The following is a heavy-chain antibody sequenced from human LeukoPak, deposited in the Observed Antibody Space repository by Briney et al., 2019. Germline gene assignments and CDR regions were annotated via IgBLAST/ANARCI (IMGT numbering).Heavy chain of an antibody. J-gene: IGHJ6*03. CDR1: GGSISSYY. CDR3: AREPYGSATNNYYMDV. D-gene: IGHD3-10*01. V-gene: IGHV4-59*01. CDR2: IYYSGST. Sequence: SETLSLTCTVSGGSISSYYWSWIRQPPGKGLEWIGYIYYSGSTNYNPSLKSRVTISVDTSKNQFSLKLSSVTAADTAVYYCAREPYGSATNNYYMDVWGKGTTVTVSS.